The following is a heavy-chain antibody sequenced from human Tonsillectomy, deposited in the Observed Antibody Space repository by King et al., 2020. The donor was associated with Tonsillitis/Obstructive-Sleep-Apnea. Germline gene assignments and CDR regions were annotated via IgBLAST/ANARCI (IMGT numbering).Heavy chain of an antibody. J-gene: IGHJ5*02. D-gene: IGHD3-10*01. V-gene: IGHV3-9*01. Sequence: VQLVESGGGWVQPGRSLRLSCAASGFTFDDYAMHWVRQAPGKGLEWVSGISWNSGSIGYADSVKGRFTISRDNARESLYLQMNSLRAEDTALDYCAKDGSEQWFGDNWFDPWGQGTLVTVSS. CDR1: GFTFDDYA. CDR2: ISWNSGSI. CDR3: AKDGSEQWFGDNWFDP.